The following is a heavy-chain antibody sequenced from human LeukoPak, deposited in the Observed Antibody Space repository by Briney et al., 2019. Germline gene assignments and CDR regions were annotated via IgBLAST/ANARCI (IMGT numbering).Heavy chain of an antibody. J-gene: IGHJ4*02. V-gene: IGHV4-59*01. Sequence: SETLSLTCTVSGGSISTYYWSWMRQPPGRGLEWIGYIHGSTNYNPSLRSRVTISVDMSKNQFSLKLTSVTAADTAVNYCARAEADRTFDYWGQGTLVIVSS. CDR3: ARAEADRTFDY. CDR1: GGSISTYY. D-gene: IGHD1-7*01. CDR2: IHGST.